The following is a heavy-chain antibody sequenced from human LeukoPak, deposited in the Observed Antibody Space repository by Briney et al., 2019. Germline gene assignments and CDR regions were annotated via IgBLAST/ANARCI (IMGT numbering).Heavy chain of an antibody. D-gene: IGHD3-22*01. CDR1: GGSISSSSYY. J-gene: IGHJ4*02. CDR2: IYYSGNT. V-gene: IGHV4-39*07. CDR3: ARDHDNRGYYFDF. Sequence: PSETLSLTCTVSGGSISSSSYYWGWIRQPPGKGLEWIGSIYYSGNTYYNPSLKSRVTISVDTSKNQFSLKLSSVTAADTAMYYCARDHDNRGYYFDFWGQGTLVTVSS.